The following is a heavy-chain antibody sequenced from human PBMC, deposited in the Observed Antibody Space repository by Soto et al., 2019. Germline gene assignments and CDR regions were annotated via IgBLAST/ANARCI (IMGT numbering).Heavy chain of an antibody. J-gene: IGHJ4*02. D-gene: IGHD2-21*02. Sequence: GGSLRLSCAASGFSFISYGMNWVRQAPGKGLEWVSSISSTGNVIDYADSVKGRFTVSRDNAKNSLYLQMNSLRDEDTAVYYCAKQYHGDWYVWALGYWGQGTLVTVSS. CDR3: AKQYHGDWYVWALGY. CDR1: GFSFISYG. CDR2: ISSTGNVI. V-gene: IGHV3-48*02.